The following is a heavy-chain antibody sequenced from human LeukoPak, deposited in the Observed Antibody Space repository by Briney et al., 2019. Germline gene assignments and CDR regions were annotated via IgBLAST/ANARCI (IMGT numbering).Heavy chain of an antibody. CDR2: INHSGST. V-gene: IGHV4-34*01. CDR1: GGSCSGYY. D-gene: IGHD3-10*01. Sequence: PSKNLSLTCAGYGGSCSGYYWSWIRQPPGKGLEWIGEINHSGSTNYNPSLKQRVTISVDTSKNKFSLKLSAVTAADTAVYYCARAVIKGYYGSGSYYPWGQGTLVTVSS. CDR3: ARAVIKGYYGSGSYYP. J-gene: IGHJ5*02.